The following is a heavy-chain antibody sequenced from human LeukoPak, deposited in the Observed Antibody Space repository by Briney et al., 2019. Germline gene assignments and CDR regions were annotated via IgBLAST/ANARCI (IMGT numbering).Heavy chain of an antibody. CDR3: WRAGALIGATPFYY. V-gene: IGHV3-7*04. CDR2: IKQDGSEK. CDR1: GFTFSSYW. Sequence: PGGSLRLSCAASGFTFSSYWMNWVRQAPGKGLEWVANIKQDGSEKYYVDSVKGRFTISRDNAKNSLYLQMNSLRAEDTAGYYAWRAGALIGATPFYYRGQGTPVTVSS. D-gene: IGHD1-26*01. J-gene: IGHJ4*02.